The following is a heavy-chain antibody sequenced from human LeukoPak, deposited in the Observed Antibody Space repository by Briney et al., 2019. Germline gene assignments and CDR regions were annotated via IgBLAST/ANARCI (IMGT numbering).Heavy chain of an antibody. CDR1: GGSFSGYY. Sequence: SETLSLTCAVYGGSFSGYYWSWIRQPPGKGLEWIGEINHSGSTNYNPSLKSRVTISVDTSKNQFSLKLSSVTAADTAVYYCARGRGLAAKDYWGQGTLVTVSS. CDR3: ARGRGLAAKDY. D-gene: IGHD6-19*01. CDR2: INHSGST. V-gene: IGHV4-34*01. J-gene: IGHJ4*02.